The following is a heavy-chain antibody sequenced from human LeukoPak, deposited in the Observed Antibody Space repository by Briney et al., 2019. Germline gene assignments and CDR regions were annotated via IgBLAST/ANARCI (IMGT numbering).Heavy chain of an antibody. D-gene: IGHD4-17*01. CDR1: GFTFSSYE. CDR3: ARGQSHYGEFTWGYYFDY. J-gene: IGHJ4*02. Sequence: GGSLRLSCAASGFTFSSYEMNWVRQAPGKGLEWVSYISSSGSTIYYADSVKGRFTISRDNAKNSLYLQMNSLRAEDTAVYYCARGQSHYGEFTWGYYFDYWGQGTLVTVSS. V-gene: IGHV3-48*03. CDR2: ISSSGSTI.